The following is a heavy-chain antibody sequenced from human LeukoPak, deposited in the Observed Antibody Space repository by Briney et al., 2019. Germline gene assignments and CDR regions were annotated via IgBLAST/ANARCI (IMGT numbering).Heavy chain of an antibody. CDR3: ARVRGYFDSPDY. Sequence: ASVKVTCKASGYTFTGSYMHWVRQAPGQGLEWVGIINPTGGTASYAQRFQGRVTVTRDMSTSTVYMELSSLTSEDTAVYYCARVRGYFDSPDYWGPGTLVTVSS. V-gene: IGHV1-46*01. D-gene: IGHD3-22*01. CDR1: GYTFTGSY. CDR2: INPTGGTA. J-gene: IGHJ4*02.